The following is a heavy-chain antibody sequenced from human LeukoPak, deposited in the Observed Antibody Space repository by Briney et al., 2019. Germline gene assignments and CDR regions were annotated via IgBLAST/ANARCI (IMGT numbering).Heavy chain of an antibody. CDR3: AKAFFDISWNWFAP. CDR2: ISYDGTNK. V-gene: IGHV3-30*18. J-gene: IGHJ5*02. D-gene: IGHD3-9*01. Sequence: GGSLRLSCAASGFTFNTFALHWVRHGPGKGLEWVALISYDGTNKFYADSVKGRFTISRDNSKNTLYLQMSRLRVEDTAIYYCAKAFFDISWNWFAPWGQGTLVTVSS. CDR1: GFTFNTFA.